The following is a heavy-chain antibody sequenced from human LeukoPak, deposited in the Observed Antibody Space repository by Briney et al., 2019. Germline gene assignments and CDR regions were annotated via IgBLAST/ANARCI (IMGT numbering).Heavy chain of an antibody. Sequence: SETLSLTCAVYGGSFSGYYWSWIRQPPGKGLEWIGEINHSGSTNYNLSLKSRVTISVDTSKNQFSPKLSSVTAADTAVYYCARGRVVTSGRDWFDPWGQGTLVTVSS. CDR3: ARGRVVTSGRDWFDP. J-gene: IGHJ5*02. V-gene: IGHV4-34*01. CDR1: GGSFSGYY. D-gene: IGHD2-21*02. CDR2: INHSGST.